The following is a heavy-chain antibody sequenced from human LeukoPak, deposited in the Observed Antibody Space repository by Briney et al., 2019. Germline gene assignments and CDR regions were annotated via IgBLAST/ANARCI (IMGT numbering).Heavy chain of an antibody. Sequence: GGSLRLSCAASGFTFSNYWMTWVRQAPGKGLEWVANIKPDESEKYYVGSVKGRFTISRDNAKNSLYLQMNSLRAEDTAVYYCARDNDDYVWGSYRLIDFDYWGQGTLVTVSS. J-gene: IGHJ4*02. V-gene: IGHV3-7*03. CDR1: GFTFSNYW. CDR2: IKPDESEK. D-gene: IGHD3-16*02. CDR3: ARDNDDYVWGSYRLIDFDY.